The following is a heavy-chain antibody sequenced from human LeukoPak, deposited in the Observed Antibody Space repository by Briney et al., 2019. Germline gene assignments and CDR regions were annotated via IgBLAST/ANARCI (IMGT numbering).Heavy chain of an antibody. CDR3: ARTESYDSAAYYAT. V-gene: IGHV3-23*01. CDR2: ISGSGGST. CDR1: GFTFSSYA. J-gene: IGHJ5*02. D-gene: IGHD3-22*01. Sequence: PGGSLRLSCAASGFTFSSYAMSWVRQAPGKGLEWVSAISGSGGSTYYADSVKGRFTISRDNSKNTLYLQMNSLRAEDTAVYYCARTESYDSAAYYATWGQGTLVTVSS.